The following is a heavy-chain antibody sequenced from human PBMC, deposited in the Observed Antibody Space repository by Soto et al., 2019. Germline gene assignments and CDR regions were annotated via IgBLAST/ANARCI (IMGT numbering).Heavy chain of an antibody. CDR2: VYYSGTT. CDR1: GASINNDDYY. J-gene: IGHJ2*01. D-gene: IGHD3-22*01. CDR3: ARMSYFYDKWYFDV. V-gene: IGHV4-30-4*01. Sequence: QLQESGPGLVKPSQTLSLTCSVSGASINNDDYYWSWTRQTPGKGLEWIGYVYYSGTTDSIPSLKSRLSMSIDKSQNQFTLKLNSVTAADTATYYCARMSYFYDKWYFDVWGRGTLVTVSS.